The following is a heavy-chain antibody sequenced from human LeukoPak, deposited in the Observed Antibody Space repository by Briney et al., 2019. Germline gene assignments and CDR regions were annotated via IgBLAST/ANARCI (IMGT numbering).Heavy chain of an antibody. CDR1: GGSISSYY. CDR3: AGSEGIAVAGTAFDI. Sequence: SETLSLTCTVSGGSISSYYWSWIRQPPGKGLEWSGYIYYSGSTNYNPSLKSRVTISVDTSKNQFSLKLSSVTAADTAVYYCAGSEGIAVAGTAFDIWGQGTMVTVSS. D-gene: IGHD6-19*01. J-gene: IGHJ3*02. CDR2: IYYSGST. V-gene: IGHV4-59*01.